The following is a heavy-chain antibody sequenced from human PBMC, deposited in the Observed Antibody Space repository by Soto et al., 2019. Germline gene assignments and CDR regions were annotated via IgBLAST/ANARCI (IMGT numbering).Heavy chain of an antibody. J-gene: IGHJ6*02. Sequence: GESLKISCKGSGYSFTSYWIGWVRQMPGKGLEWMGIIYPGDSDTRYSPSFQGQVTISADKSISTAYLQWSSLKASDTAMYYCASSLYGSGSYYRRYYYYGMDVWGHGTTVTISS. CDR2: IYPGDSDT. CDR3: ASSLYGSGSYYRRYYYYGMDV. CDR1: GYSFTSYW. D-gene: IGHD3-10*01. V-gene: IGHV5-51*01.